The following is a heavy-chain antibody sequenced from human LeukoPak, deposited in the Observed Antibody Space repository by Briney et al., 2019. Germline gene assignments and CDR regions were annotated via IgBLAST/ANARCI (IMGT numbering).Heavy chain of an antibody. Sequence: PGGSLRLSCAASGFTFSGSAMHWVRQASGEGLEWVGRIRSKANSYATAYAASVKGRFTISRDDSKNTAYLQMNSLKTEDTAVYYCTRHAHSSSSSKSFDYWGQGTLVTVSS. V-gene: IGHV3-73*01. J-gene: IGHJ4*02. CDR3: TRHAHSSSSSKSFDY. CDR2: IRSKANSYAT. D-gene: IGHD6-6*01. CDR1: GFTFSGSA.